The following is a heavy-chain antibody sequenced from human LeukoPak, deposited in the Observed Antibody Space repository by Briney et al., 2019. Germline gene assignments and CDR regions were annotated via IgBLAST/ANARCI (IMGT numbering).Heavy chain of an antibody. CDR3: TRAKRGPFDY. J-gene: IGHJ4*01. CDR2: VSFDGSKK. V-gene: IGHV3-30-3*01. CDR1: GFTFSNYA. Sequence: PGGSLRLSCAASGFTFSNYAIHWVRQAPGKGLDWVAVVSFDGSKKYYADSVKGRFTISRDNSKNTLYLQTNTLRPDDTAVYYCTRAKRGPFDYWGQGTLVTVSS.